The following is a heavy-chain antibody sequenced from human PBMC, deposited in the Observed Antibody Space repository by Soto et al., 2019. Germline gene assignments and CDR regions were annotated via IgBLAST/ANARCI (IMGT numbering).Heavy chain of an antibody. V-gene: IGHV3-23*01. J-gene: IGHJ4*02. CDR3: ADGGEWSFNFVY. Sequence: GGSLRLSCAASGFAFSSYAMSWVRQAQGKGLEWVTGISVSGGNTYYGDSAKGRFTISRDNSKNTLYLQMNNLRAEDTAVYYCADGGEWSFNFVYWGQGTQVTVSS. D-gene: IGHD3-3*01. CDR1: GFAFSSYA. CDR2: ISVSGGNT.